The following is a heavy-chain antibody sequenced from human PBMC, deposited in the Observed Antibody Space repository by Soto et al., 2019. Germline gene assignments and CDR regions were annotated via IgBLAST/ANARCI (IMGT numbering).Heavy chain of an antibody. V-gene: IGHV1-24*01. CDR3: ATGGLEYCDWSRNFDY. J-gene: IGHJ4*02. Sequence: QVQLVQSGAEVKKPGASVKVSCKVSGYTLTELSMHWVRQAPGKGLEWMGGFDPEDGETIYAQKFQGKVTMTEDTSKDTAYMEMSSLRAEDTAVYYCATGGLEYCDWSRNFDYWGQGTLVTVSS. CDR2: FDPEDGET. D-gene: IGHD3-9*01. CDR1: GYTLTELS.